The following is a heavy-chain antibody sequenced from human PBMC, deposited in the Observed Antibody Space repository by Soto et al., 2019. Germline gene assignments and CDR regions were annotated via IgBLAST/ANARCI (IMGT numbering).Heavy chain of an antibody. V-gene: IGHV3-7*03. CDR1: GFTFSTYW. CDR2: IKEDGSDK. J-gene: IGHJ4*02. D-gene: IGHD1-26*01. CDR3: AREIVGASALYDY. Sequence: PGGSLRLSCVGSGFTFSTYWLSWVRQAPGKGLEWVGNIKEDGSDKNYVDSVKGRFTLSRDNAQNSLYLQMSSLRVEDTAVYFCAREIVGASALYDYWGRGTQVTVSS.